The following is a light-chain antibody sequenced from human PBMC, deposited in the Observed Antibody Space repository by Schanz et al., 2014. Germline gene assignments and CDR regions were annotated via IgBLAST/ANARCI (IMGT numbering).Light chain of an antibody. CDR2: DVS. J-gene: IGLJ1*01. Sequence: QSVLTQPASVSGSPGQSITISCTGTSSDVGGYNYVSWYQQHPGKAPKVMIYDVSNRPSGVSNRFSGSKSGNTASLTISGLQAEDEADYYCGSYTTSINYVFGTGPKLTV. CDR1: SSDVGGYNY. CDR3: GSYTTSINYV. V-gene: IGLV2-14*01.